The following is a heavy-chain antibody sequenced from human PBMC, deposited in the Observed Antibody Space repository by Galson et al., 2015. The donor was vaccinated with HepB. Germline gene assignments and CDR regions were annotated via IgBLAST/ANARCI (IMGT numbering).Heavy chain of an antibody. CDR2: ISGSGGST. D-gene: IGHD2-15*01. CDR1: GFTFSSYA. Sequence: SLRLSCAASGFTFSSYAMSWVRQAPGKGLEWVSAISGSGGSTYYADSVKGRFTISRDNSKNTLYLQMNSLRAEDTAVYYCAKGLALTPRPIVVVAATSVVDYWGQGTLVTVSS. V-gene: IGHV3-23*01. CDR3: AKGLALTPRPIVVVAATSVVDY. J-gene: IGHJ4*02.